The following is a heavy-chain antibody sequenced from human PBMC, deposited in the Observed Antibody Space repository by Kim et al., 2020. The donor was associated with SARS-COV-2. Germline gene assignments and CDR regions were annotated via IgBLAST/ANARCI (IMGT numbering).Heavy chain of an antibody. J-gene: IGHJ4*02. CDR3: ARMDFDY. Sequence: YSGSTYYNPSLKSRVTISVDTSKNQFSLKLSSVTAADTAVYYCARMDFDYWGQGTLVTVSS. V-gene: IGHV4-39*01. CDR2: YSGST.